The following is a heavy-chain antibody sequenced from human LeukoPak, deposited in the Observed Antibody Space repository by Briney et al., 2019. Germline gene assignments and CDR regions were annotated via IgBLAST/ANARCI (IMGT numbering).Heavy chain of an antibody. Sequence: SVTDSHKASGGTFSSYAISWVRQAPGQGLEWMGGIIPIFGTANYAQKFQGRVTITADESTSTAYMELSSLRSEDTAVYYCAILVVAANFDYWGQGNVVSVSS. CDR1: GGTFSSYA. CDR3: AILVVAANFDY. J-gene: IGHJ4*02. V-gene: IGHV1-69*13. CDR2: IIPIFGTA. D-gene: IGHD2-15*01.